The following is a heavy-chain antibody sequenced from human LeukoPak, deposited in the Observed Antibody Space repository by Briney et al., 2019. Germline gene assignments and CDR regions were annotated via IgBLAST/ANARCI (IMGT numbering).Heavy chain of an antibody. J-gene: IGHJ4*02. D-gene: IGHD2-15*01. CDR1: GYTFTGYY. Sequence: ASVKVSCKASGYTFTGYYMRWVRQATGQGLEWMGWINPNSGGTNYAQKFQGRVTMTRDTSISTAYMELSRLRSDDTAVNYCARVRATSDLDYWGQGTLVTVSS. CDR2: INPNSGGT. CDR3: ARVRATSDLDY. V-gene: IGHV1-2*02.